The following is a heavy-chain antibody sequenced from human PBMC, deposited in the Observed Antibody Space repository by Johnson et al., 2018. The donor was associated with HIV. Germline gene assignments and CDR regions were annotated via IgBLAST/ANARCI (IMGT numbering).Heavy chain of an antibody. CDR2: IWYDGSNK. D-gene: IGHD1-14*01. V-gene: IGHV3-33*08. CDR3: ARDGTTGPSGDAFDI. CDR1: GMIFSNLW. Sequence: QVQLVESGGGVVQPGGSLRLSCEASGMIFSNLWFNWVRQAPGKGLEWVTVIWYDGSNKHYADSVKGRFTISRDNSKNTLFLQMNSLRAEDTAVYYCARDGTTGPSGDAFDIWGQGTMVTVSS. J-gene: IGHJ3*02.